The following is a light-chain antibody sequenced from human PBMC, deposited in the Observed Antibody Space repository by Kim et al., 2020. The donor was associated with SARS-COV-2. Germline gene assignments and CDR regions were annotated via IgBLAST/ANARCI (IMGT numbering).Light chain of an antibody. CDR3: QVWDSSSDHWV. CDR1: NIGSKS. CDR2: YDS. Sequence: SSELTQPPSVSVAPGKTARITCGGNNIGSKSVHWYQQKPGQAPVLVIYYDSDRTSGIPERFSGSNSGNTATLTISMVEAGDEADYYCQVWDSSSDHWVFGGGTQLTVL. V-gene: IGLV3-21*04. J-gene: IGLJ3*02.